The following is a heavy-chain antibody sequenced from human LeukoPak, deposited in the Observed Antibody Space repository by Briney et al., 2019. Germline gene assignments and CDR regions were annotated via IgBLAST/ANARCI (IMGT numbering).Heavy chain of an antibody. V-gene: IGHV4-59*01. CDR2: IYYSRTT. CDR1: GGSISSYY. J-gene: IGHJ4*02. CDR3: ARAHYYDSSGYYDY. Sequence: SETLSLTCTVSGGSISSYYWSWLRQPPGKGLEWVGYIYYSRTTNYNPSLKTRVTISVDTSKNQFSLKLSSVTAADTAVYYCARAHYYDSSGYYDYWGQGTLVTVSS. D-gene: IGHD3-22*01.